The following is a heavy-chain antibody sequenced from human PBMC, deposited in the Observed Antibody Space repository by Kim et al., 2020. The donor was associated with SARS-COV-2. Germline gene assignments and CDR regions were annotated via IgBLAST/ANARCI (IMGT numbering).Heavy chain of an antibody. CDR3: ARDGQCRSNDCQHDH. CDR2: IWYDATNR. V-gene: IGHV3-33*01. CDR1: GFTFSRYG. D-gene: IGHD2-2*01. Sequence: GGSLRLSCAASGFTFSRYGMHWVRQAPGKGLEWVALIWYDATNRYYADSVKGRFTISRDNSRDTLYLQMNNLRVDDTAVYYCARDGQCRSNDCQHDHWGQGTLVTVSS. J-gene: IGHJ4*02.